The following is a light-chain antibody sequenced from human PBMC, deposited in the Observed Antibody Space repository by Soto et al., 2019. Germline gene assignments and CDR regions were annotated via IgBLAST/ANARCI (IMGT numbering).Light chain of an antibody. V-gene: IGKV1-33*01. CDR1: QGINNY. CDR2: DSS. CDR3: QQYDILPPT. J-gene: IGKJ2*01. Sequence: DIQMTQSPSSLSASVGDRVTITCQASQGINNYLVWYQQKPGRAPKLLIYDSSKLETGVPSRFSGGASGTDFTFTIIGLQPEDVATYYCQQYDILPPTFGQGTKLEIK.